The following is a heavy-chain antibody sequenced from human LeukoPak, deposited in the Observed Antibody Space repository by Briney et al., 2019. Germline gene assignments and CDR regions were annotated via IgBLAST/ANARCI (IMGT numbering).Heavy chain of an antibody. D-gene: IGHD2-2*01. CDR1: GFIFSTYW. CDR2: INQDGTEK. J-gene: IGHJ4*02. V-gene: IGHV3-7*01. CDR3: ARDQNQLLAYFDY. Sequence: GGSLRLSCAASGFIFSTYWMTWVRQAPGKGLEWVGIINQDGTEKYYVDSVKGRFTISRDNTKNSLYLQRNSLRSEDTGIYYCARDQNQLLAYFDYWGQGTLATVSS.